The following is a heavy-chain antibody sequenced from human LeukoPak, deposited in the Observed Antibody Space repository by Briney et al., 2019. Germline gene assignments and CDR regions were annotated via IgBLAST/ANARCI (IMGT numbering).Heavy chain of an antibody. D-gene: IGHD6-13*01. CDR2: IKQDGGEK. CDR3: ARESHSNSWYYYYYCMDV. J-gene: IGHJ6*03. CDR1: GFTFSSYW. Sequence: GGSLRLSCAASGFTFSSYWMSWVRQAPGKGLEWVANIKQDGGEKYYVDSVKGRFTISRDNAKNSLYLQMNSLRAEDTAVYYCARESHSNSWYYYYYCMDVWGKGTTVTISS. V-gene: IGHV3-7*01.